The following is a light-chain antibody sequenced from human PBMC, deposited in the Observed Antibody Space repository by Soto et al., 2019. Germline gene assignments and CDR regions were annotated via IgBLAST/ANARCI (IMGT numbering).Light chain of an antibody. CDR2: EAS. CDR3: QQYNSYSET. J-gene: IGKJ1*01. V-gene: IGKV1-5*03. Sequence: DIQMTQSPSSLSASVGDRVTITCRASQSISTWLAWYQQKSGKAPKLLIYEASSLGSGVPSRFSGSGSGTEFTLTISILQPDDFATYYCQQYNSYSETFGQGNKVESK. CDR1: QSISTW.